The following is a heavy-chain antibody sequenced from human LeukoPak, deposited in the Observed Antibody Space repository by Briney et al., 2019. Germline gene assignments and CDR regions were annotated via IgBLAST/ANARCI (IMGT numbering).Heavy chain of an antibody. D-gene: IGHD4-17*01. J-gene: IGHJ4*02. CDR1: GYTFTGYY. V-gene: IGHV1-2*04. CDR3: ARAPAFYGDYSNDH. Sequence: ASVKVSCKASGYTFTGYYMHWVRQAPGQGLEWMRWINPNSGGTNYAQKFQGWVTMTRDTSISTAYMELSRLRSDDTAVYYCARAPAFYGDYSNDHWGQGTLVTVSS. CDR2: INPNSGGT.